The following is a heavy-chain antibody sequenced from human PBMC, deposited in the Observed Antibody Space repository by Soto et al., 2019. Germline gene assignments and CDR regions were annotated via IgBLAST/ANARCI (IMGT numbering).Heavy chain of an antibody. CDR2: ISGSGGST. V-gene: IGHV3-23*01. CDR1: GFTFSSYA. CDR3: VGTSRRDMTTVTYPGD. J-gene: IGHJ4*02. D-gene: IGHD4-17*01. Sequence: EVQLLESGGGLVQPGGSLRLSCAASGFTFSSYAMSWVRQAPGKGLEWVSAISGSGGSTYYADSVKGRFTISRDNSKNTLYLQMNSLRAEDTAVYYCVGTSRRDMTTVTYPGDWGQGTLVTVSS.